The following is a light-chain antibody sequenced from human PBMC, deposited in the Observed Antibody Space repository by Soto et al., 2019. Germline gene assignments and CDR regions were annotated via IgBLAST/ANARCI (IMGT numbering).Light chain of an antibody. Sequence: IVMTQSPATLTVSPGERATLSCRASQSVSNNLAWYQQKPGQAPRLLISGASNRATGIPARFSGSGSGTDFTLTISSLEPEDFAVYYCQQRSNWPPITFGQGTRLEIK. J-gene: IGKJ5*01. V-gene: IGKV3-11*01. CDR1: QSVSNN. CDR2: GAS. CDR3: QQRSNWPPIT.